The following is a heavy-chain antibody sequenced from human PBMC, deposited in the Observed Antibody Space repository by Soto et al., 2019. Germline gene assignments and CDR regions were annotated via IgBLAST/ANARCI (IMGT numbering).Heavy chain of an antibody. CDR1: GFTVSTNY. V-gene: IGHV3-53*01. Sequence: VLLVESGRGLIQPGGSLRLSCAASGFTVSTNYMTWVRQAPGKGLEWVSSIYSGGGTFYADSVRGRFTISRDNAKNTLFLQMNSLGTEDTAVYYCARDSHSPERFDSWGQGTLVTVAS. D-gene: IGHD5-18*01. CDR3: ARDSHSPERFDS. CDR2: IYSGGGT. J-gene: IGHJ4*02.